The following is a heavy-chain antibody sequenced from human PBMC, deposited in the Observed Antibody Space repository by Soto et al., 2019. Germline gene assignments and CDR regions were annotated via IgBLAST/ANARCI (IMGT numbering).Heavy chain of an antibody. J-gene: IGHJ4*02. CDR2: INAGNGNT. CDR1: GYTFTSYA. Sequence: ASVKVSCKASGYTFTSYAMHWVRQAPGQRLEWMGWINAGNGNTKYSQKFQGRVTITRDTSASTAYMELSSLRSEDTAVYYCARDSRYCCNGVCYNFLDYWGRGTLVIGSS. CDR3: ARDSRYCCNGVCYNFLDY. V-gene: IGHV1-3*01. D-gene: IGHD2-8*01.